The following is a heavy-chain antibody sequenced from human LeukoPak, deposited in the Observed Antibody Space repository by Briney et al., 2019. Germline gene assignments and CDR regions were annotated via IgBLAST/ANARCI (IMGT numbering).Heavy chain of an antibody. Sequence: ASVKVSCKASGYTFTSYGISWVRQAPGQGLEWMGWINPNSGGTNYAQKFQGRVTMTRDTSISTAYMELSRLRSDDTAVYYCARGPPDDAFDIWGQGTMVTVSS. V-gene: IGHV1-2*02. CDR2: INPNSGGT. CDR3: ARGPPDDAFDI. J-gene: IGHJ3*02. CDR1: GYTFTSYG.